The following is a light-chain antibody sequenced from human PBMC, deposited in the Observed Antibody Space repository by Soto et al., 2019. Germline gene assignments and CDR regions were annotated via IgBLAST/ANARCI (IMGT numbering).Light chain of an antibody. CDR2: WAS. V-gene: IGKV4-1*01. CDR1: QSVLYSSNNKNY. Sequence: DIVMTQSPDSLAVSLGERATINCKSSQSVLYSSNNKNYLAWYQQKPGQPPKLLIYWASTRESGVPDRFTGSGSGTDCTLTISSLLAEDVAVYYWQQYYSAPRTFGQGTKVEIK. CDR3: QQYYSAPRT. J-gene: IGKJ1*01.